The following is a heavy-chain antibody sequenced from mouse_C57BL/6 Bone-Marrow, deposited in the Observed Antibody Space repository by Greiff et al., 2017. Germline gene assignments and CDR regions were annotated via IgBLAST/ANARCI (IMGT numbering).Heavy chain of an antibody. J-gene: IGHJ1*03. V-gene: IGHV5-6*01. CDR2: ISSGGSYT. Sequence: VQLQQSGGDLVKPGGSLKLSCAASGFTFSSYGMSWVRQTPDKRLEWVATISSGGSYTYYPDSVKGRFTISRDNAKNTLYLQMSSLKSEDTAMYYCARQGHWYFDVWGTGTTVTVSS. CDR1: GFTFSSYG. CDR3: ARQGHWYFDV.